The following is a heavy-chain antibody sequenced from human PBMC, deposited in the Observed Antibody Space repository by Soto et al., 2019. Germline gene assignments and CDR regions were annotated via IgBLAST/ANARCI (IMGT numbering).Heavy chain of an antibody. V-gene: IGHV3-15*07. J-gene: IGHJ4*02. D-gene: IGHD2-15*01. Sequence: SVSNAWMNWVRQAPGKGLEWVGRIKSKTDGGTTDYAAPVKGRFTISRDDSKNTLYLQMNGLKTEDTAVYYCTTKPHRDCSGGSCDDYWGQGTLVTVSS. CDR2: IKSKTDGGTT. CDR3: TTKPHRDCSGGSCDDY. CDR1: SVSNAW.